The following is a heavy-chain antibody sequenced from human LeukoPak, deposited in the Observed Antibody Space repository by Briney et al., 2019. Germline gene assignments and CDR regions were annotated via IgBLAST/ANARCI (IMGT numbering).Heavy chain of an antibody. CDR2: IIPIFGTA. CDR1: GGTFSSYA. CDR3: ATATYYDILSGYYNVNYFDY. J-gene: IGHJ4*02. Sequence: SVKVSCKASGGTFSSYAISWVRQAPGQGLEWMGGIIPIFGTANYAQKFQGRVTITADKSTSTAYMELSSLRSEDTAVYYCATATYYDILSGYYNVNYFDYWGQGTLVTVSS. V-gene: IGHV1-69*06. D-gene: IGHD3-9*01.